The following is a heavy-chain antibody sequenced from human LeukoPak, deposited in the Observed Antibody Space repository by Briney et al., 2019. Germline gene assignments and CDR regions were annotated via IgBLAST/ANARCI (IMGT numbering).Heavy chain of an antibody. CDR3: AVSDSPSQLVDY. J-gene: IGHJ4*02. CDR2: ISAYNGNT. D-gene: IGHD1-1*01. V-gene: IGHV1-18*01. Sequence: GASVKVSCKASGYTFTSYGISWVRQAPGQGLEWMGWISAYNGNTNYAQNLQGRVTMTTDTSTSTAYMELSSLRSEDTAVYYCAVSDSPSQLVDYWGQGTLVTVSS. CDR1: GYTFTSYG.